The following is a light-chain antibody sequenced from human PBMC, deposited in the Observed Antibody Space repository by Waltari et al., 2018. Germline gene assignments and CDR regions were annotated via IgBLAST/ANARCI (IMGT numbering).Light chain of an antibody. Sequence: SSDLTQPPSMPLSPGQTARITCPADVVATQYVYWYQQKPGQSPVLVIYKDTERPSGIPERFSGSSSGTTVTLTISGVQAEDEADYYCQSADRTGTFVIFGGGTKLTVL. CDR1: VVATQY. CDR3: QSADRTGTFVI. CDR2: KDT. J-gene: IGLJ2*01. V-gene: IGLV3-25*03.